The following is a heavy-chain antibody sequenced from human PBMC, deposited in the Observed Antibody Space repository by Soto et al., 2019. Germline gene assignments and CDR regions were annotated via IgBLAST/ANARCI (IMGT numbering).Heavy chain of an antibody. J-gene: IGHJ4*02. V-gene: IGHV4-39*01. CDR2: IYYSGST. CDR3: ARHGTLLIDY. D-gene: IGHD1-26*01. CDR1: GGSISSSSYY. Sequence: PSETLSLTCTVSGGSISSSSYYWGWIRQPPGKGLEWIGSIYYSGSTYYNPSLKSRVTTSVDTSKNHFPLKLSSVTAADTAVYYCARHGTLLIDYWGQGTLVTVSS.